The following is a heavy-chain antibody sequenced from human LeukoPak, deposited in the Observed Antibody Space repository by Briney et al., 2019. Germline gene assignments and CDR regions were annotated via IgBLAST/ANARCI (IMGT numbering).Heavy chain of an antibody. J-gene: IGHJ4*02. CDR1: GYTFGNYD. Sequence: ASVKVSCKASGYTFGNYDINWVRQAPGQGLEWMGWMNPNSGNTGYAQKFQGRLTMTRDTSMRTAYMDLSGLNSEDTAVYYCASERGATQYFDYWGQGTLVTVSS. CDR2: MNPNSGNT. D-gene: IGHD1-1*01. CDR3: ASERGATQYFDY. V-gene: IGHV1-8*01.